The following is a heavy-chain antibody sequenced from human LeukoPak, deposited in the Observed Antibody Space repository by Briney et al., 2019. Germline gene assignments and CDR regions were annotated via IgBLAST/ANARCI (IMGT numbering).Heavy chain of an antibody. J-gene: IGHJ4*02. Sequence: GGSLRLSCAASGFTFSSYAMNWVRQAPGKGPEWVSGISDSGDSTYYADSVKGRFTISRDNSKNTLYLQMNSLRAEDAAVYYCAKDLYIAARPVNDYWGQGTLVTVS. CDR2: ISDSGDST. V-gene: IGHV3-23*01. CDR1: GFTFSSYA. CDR3: AKDLYIAARPVNDY. D-gene: IGHD6-6*01.